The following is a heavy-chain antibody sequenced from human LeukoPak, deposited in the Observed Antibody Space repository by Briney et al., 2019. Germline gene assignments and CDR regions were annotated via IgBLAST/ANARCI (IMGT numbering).Heavy chain of an antibody. Sequence: SVKVSCKASGGAFSSYAISWVRQAPGQGLEWMGGIIPIFGTANYAQKFQGRVTITADESTSTAYMELSSLRSEDTAVYYCASRVTIFGVVIANYFDYWGQGTLVTVSS. D-gene: IGHD3-3*01. CDR1: GGAFSSYA. CDR2: IIPIFGTA. CDR3: ASRVTIFGVVIANYFDY. V-gene: IGHV1-69*13. J-gene: IGHJ4*02.